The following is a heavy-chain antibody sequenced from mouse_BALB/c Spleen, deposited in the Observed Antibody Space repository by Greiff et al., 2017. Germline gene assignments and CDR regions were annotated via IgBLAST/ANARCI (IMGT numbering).Heavy chain of an antibody. D-gene: IGHD1-1*01. CDR3: ARFYGSSSYYYAMDY. V-gene: IGHV14-3*02. Sequence: VQLQQSGAELVKPGASVKLSCTASGFNIKDTYMHWVKQRPEQGLEWIGRIDPANGNTKYDPKFQGKATITADTSSNTAYLQLSSLTSEDTAVYYCARFYGSSSYYYAMDYWGQGTSVTVSS. CDR1: GFNIKDTY. J-gene: IGHJ4*01. CDR2: IDPANGNT.